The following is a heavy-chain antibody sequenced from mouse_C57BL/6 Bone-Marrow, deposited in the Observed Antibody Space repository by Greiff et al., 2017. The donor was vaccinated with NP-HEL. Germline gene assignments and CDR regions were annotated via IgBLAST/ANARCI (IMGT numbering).Heavy chain of an antibody. D-gene: IGHD1-1*01. J-gene: IGHJ4*01. Sequence: VKDRFTISRDDSESMLYLQMNNLKTEDTAMYYCVRRGLYNYGRDYYAMDYWGQGTSVTVSS. CDR3: VRRGLYNYGRDYYAMDY. V-gene: IGHV10-1*01.